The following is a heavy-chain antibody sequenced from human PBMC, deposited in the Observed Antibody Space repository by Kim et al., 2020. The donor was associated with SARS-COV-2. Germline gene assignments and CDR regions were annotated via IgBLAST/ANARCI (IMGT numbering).Heavy chain of an antibody. CDR3: ARDGGSYLDY. D-gene: IGHD1-26*01. J-gene: IGHJ4*02. Sequence: GGSLRLSCAASGFTFSSYAMHWVRQAPGKGPEWVALISYDGSNKYYADSVKGRFTISRDNSKNTLYLQMNSLRAEDTAVYYCARDGGSYLDYWGQGTLVTVSS. CDR1: GFTFSSYA. V-gene: IGHV3-30-3*01. CDR2: ISYDGSNK.